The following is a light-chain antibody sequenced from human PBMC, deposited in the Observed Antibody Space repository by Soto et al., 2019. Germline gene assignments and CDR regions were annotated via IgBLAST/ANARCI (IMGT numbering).Light chain of an antibody. Sequence: DIVMTQSPLSLSVTPGEPASLSCRSSQSLLRNGYNYLDWYLQKPGQSPQLLMYLSSTRASGVPDRFSGSGSGTDFTLKISRVEAEDVGVYYCMQALETSYSFGQGTKLQIK. V-gene: IGKV2-28*01. J-gene: IGKJ2*01. CDR1: QSLLRNGYNY. CDR3: MQALETSYS. CDR2: LSS.